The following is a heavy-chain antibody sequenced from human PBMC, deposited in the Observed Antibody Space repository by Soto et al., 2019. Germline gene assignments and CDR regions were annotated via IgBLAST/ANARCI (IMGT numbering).Heavy chain of an antibody. V-gene: IGHV3-23*01. CDR1: GVTFSSYA. Sequence: GGSLRLSCVASGVTFSSYAVAWVRQAPGKGLEWVSVIGSDSGGIQYADSVKGRFTISRDNSKNTLYLQMNSLRAEDTAVYYCAKYSTTATSRYFDLWGQGTQVTV. CDR2: IGSDSGGI. D-gene: IGHD1-1*01. J-gene: IGHJ4*02. CDR3: AKYSTTATSRYFDL.